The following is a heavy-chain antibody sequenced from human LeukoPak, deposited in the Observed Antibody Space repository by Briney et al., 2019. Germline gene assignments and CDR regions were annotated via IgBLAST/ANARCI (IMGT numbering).Heavy chain of an antibody. V-gene: IGHV3-7*01. CDR2: LKQDGRQK. J-gene: IGHJ6*03. CDR1: GFTFSRYW. CDR3: AREGSDWNYYFYTDV. Sequence: GGTVRLSCAASGFTFSRYWTTWVRQAPGKGREGVANLKQDGRQKYYVDSVKGRFTIPRHNAKNSLYLQTNRRRAEDTAVYYCAREGSDWNYYFYTDVWGKGTTVTISS. D-gene: IGHD6-19*01.